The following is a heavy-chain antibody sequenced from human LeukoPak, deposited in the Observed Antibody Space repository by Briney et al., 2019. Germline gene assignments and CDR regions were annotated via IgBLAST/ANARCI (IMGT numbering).Heavy chain of an antibody. CDR3: AKGALLWFGELLYFDY. D-gene: IGHD3-10*01. CDR2: IYSGGST. CDR1: GFTVSSNY. V-gene: IGHV3-53*01. J-gene: IGHJ4*02. Sequence: GGSLRLSCAASGFTVSSNYMSWVREAPGKGLEWVSIIYSGGSTYYADSVKGRFTISRDNSKNTLYLQMNSLRAEDTAVYYCAKGALLWFGELLYFDYWGQGTLVTVSS.